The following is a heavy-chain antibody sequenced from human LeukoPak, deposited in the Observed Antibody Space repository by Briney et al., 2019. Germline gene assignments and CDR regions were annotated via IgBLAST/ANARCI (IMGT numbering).Heavy chain of an antibody. D-gene: IGHD5-24*01. CDR3: ARRAYNWGAFDI. V-gene: IGHV3-23*01. CDR2: LSPSGADT. J-gene: IGHJ3*02. Sequence: GGSLRLSCAASGFTFSRYAMSWVRQAPGKGLEWVSTLSPSGADTYYADSVKGRFTISRDISKNTLYLQMNSLRAEDTAVYYCARRAYNWGAFDIWGQGTMVTVSS. CDR1: GFTFSRYA.